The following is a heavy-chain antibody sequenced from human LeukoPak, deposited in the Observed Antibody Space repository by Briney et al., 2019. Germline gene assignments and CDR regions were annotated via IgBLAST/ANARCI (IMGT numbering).Heavy chain of an antibody. CDR2: ISGSGTI. CDR3: ARDSGTTGEVKFDP. CDR1: GGSINSY. Sequence: SETLSLTCIVSGGSINSYWSWTRQPAGKGLEWIGRISGSGTITYNPALQSRLTISIDTSKNQFSLKLMSVTAADTAVYYCARDSGTTGEVKFDPWGQGILVTVSS. J-gene: IGHJ5*02. V-gene: IGHV4-4*07. D-gene: IGHD3-10*01.